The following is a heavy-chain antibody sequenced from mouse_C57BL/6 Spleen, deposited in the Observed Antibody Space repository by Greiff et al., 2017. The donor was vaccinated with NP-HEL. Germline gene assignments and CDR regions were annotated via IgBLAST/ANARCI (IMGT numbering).Heavy chain of an antibody. D-gene: IGHD2-3*01. Sequence: VQRVESGPELVKPGASVKLSCKASGYTFTSYDINWVKQRPGQGLEWIGWIYPRDGSTKYNEKFKGKATLTVDTSSSTAYMELHSLTSEDSAVYFCARSDDGYPYYYAMDYWGQGTSVTVSS. CDR3: ARSDDGYPYYYAMDY. CDR1: GYTFTSYD. J-gene: IGHJ4*01. CDR2: IYPRDGST. V-gene: IGHV1-85*01.